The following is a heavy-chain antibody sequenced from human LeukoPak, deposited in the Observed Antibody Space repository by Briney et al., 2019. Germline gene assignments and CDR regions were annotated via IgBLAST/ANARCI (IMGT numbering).Heavy chain of an antibody. Sequence: GGSLRLSCAASGFTFSSYSMNWVRQAPGKGLEWVSSISSSSSYIYYADSVKGRFTISRDNAKNSLYLQMNSLRAEDTAVYYCARDFRRLQVIHYFDYWGQGTLVTVSS. V-gene: IGHV3-21*01. CDR2: ISSSSSYI. J-gene: IGHJ4*02. D-gene: IGHD5-24*01. CDR1: GFTFSSYS. CDR3: ARDFRRLQVIHYFDY.